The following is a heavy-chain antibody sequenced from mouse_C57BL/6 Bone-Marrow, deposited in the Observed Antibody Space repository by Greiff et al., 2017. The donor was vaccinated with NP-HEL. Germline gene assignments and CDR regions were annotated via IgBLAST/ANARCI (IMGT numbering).Heavy chain of an antibody. CDR1: GFTFSSYA. Sequence: DVMLVESGGGLVKPGGSLKLSCAASGFTFSSYAMSWVRQTPEKRLEWVATISDGGSYTYYPDNVKGRFTISRDNAKNNLYLQMSHLKSEDTAMYYCAGWWYFDVWGTGTTVTVSS. J-gene: IGHJ1*03. V-gene: IGHV5-4*03. CDR3: AGWWYFDV. D-gene: IGHD3-3*01. CDR2: ISDGGSYT.